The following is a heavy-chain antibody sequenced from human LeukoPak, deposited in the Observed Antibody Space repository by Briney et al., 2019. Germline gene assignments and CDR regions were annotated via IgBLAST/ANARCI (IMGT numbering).Heavy chain of an antibody. J-gene: IGHJ4*02. CDR1: GFTFSSYA. CDR3: AKRLYDNSGYDY. CDR2: ISGRGGIT. Sequence: GGSLRLSCAASGFTFSSYAMSWVRQAPGKGLEWVSAISGRGGITYYADSVKGRFTISRDNSKNTLYLQMNSLRAEDTAVYYCAKRLYDNSGYDYWGQGTLVTVSS. D-gene: IGHD3-22*01. V-gene: IGHV3-23*01.